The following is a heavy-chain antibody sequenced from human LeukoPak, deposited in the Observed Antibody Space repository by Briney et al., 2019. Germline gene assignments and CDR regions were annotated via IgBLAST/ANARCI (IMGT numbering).Heavy chain of an antibody. J-gene: IGHJ4*02. Sequence: SETLSLTCDVPGGSISSRSSYWGWIRQPTGKGLEWIASISYSGITYYNPSLKSRVTISVDTSKNQFSLRLSSVTAADTAVYYCASRDSSGSSFDYWGQGTLVTVSS. CDR2: ISYSGIT. CDR3: ASRDSSGSSFDY. CDR1: GGSISSRSSY. D-gene: IGHD3-22*01. V-gene: IGHV4-39*01.